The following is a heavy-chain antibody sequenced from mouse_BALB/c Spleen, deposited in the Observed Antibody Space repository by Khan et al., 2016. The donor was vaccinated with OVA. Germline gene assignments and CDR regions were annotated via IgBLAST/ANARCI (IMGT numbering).Heavy chain of an antibody. D-gene: IGHD2-10*01. CDR3: ARPPYFSYVLDN. CDR2: INTYTGET. CDR1: GHTFTKFG. V-gene: IGHV9-3-1*01. J-gene: IGHJ4*01. Sequence: QIQLVQSGPEVKKPGETVKISCKASGHTFTKFGMNWVKQAPGKGLKWMGWINTYTGETTYADVFNGRFAFSLETSASTAYLQINNLTNEDTATYCCARPPYFSYVLDNWGQGTSVTVSS.